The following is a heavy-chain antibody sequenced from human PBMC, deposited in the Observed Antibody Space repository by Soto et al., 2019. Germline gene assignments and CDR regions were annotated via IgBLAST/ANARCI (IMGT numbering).Heavy chain of an antibody. D-gene: IGHD1-26*01. CDR1: GYTFTSYD. Sequence: VKVSCKASGYTFTSYDINWVRQATGQGLEWMGWMNPNSGNTGYAQKFQGRVTMTRNTSISTAYMELSSLRSEDTAVYYCARGSLIGGTGYYYGMDVWGQGTTVTVS. CDR3: ARGSLIGGTGYYYGMDV. CDR2: MNPNSGNT. J-gene: IGHJ6*02. V-gene: IGHV1-8*01.